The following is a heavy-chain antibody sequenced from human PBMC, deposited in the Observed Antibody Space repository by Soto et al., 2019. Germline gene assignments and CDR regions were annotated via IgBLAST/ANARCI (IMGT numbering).Heavy chain of an antibody. D-gene: IGHD4-17*01. Sequence: QLQLQESGSGLVKPSQTLSLTCAVSCGSISSGGYSWSWIRQPPGKGLEWIGYIYHSGSTYYNPSLNSRVTISVDRSKKQFSLKLSSVTAAVTAVYYCARAAVTRLDYWGQGTLVTVSS. J-gene: IGHJ4*02. CDR2: IYHSGST. V-gene: IGHV4-30-2*01. CDR1: CGSISSGGYS. CDR3: ARAAVTRLDY.